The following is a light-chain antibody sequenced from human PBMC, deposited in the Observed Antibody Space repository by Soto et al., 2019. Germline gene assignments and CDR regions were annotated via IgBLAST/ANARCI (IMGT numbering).Light chain of an antibody. CDR3: AAWDDSLNGFAV. V-gene: IGLV1-44*01. CDR2: SND. CDR1: SSNIGSNT. Sequence: QSVLTQPTSASGTPGQRVTISCSGSSSNIGSNTVNWYQQLPGKAPKLLIYSNDQRPSGVPDRFSGSKSDTSASLAISGLQSDDEADYYCAAWDDSLNGFAVFVGGTQLPVL. J-gene: IGLJ7*01.